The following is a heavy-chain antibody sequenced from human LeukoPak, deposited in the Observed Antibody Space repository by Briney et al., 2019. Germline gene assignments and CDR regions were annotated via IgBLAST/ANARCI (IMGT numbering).Heavy chain of an antibody. J-gene: IGHJ4*02. D-gene: IGHD5-18*01. CDR2: IYYSGST. Sequence: SETLSLTCTVSGGSISSSSYYWGWIRRPPGKGLEWIGSIYYSGSTYYNPSLKSRVTISVDTSKNQFSLKLSSVTAADTAVYYCARHTAMGNYFDYWGQGTLVTVSS. CDR1: GGSISSSSYY. CDR3: ARHTAMGNYFDY. V-gene: IGHV4-39*01.